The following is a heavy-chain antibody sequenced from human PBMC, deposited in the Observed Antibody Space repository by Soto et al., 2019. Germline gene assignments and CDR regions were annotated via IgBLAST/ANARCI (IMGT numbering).Heavy chain of an antibody. CDR3: ARDHWTPVGGSGSYYMLDF. CDR2: IYSSGNS. Sequence: SDTLSLTSTDSGGAIRDYYLTLLRQPAGKGLDCIGRIYSSGNSFYNPSLNSRVTMSVDMSKNQYSLNVSSVTAADTAVYYCARDHWTPVGGSGSYYMLDFWGQGILVTVSS. CDR1: GGAIRDYY. D-gene: IGHD3-10*01. V-gene: IGHV4-4*07. J-gene: IGHJ4*02.